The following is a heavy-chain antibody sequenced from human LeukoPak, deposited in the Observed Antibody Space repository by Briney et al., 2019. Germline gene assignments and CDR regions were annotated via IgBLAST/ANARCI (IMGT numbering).Heavy chain of an antibody. CDR2: INPNSGGT. J-gene: IGHJ4*02. V-gene: IGHV1-2*02. D-gene: IGHD3-3*01. Sequence: ASVKVSCKASGYTFTGYYMHWVRQAPGQGLEWMGWINPNSGGTKYAQKLQGRVTMTTDISTSTVYMELRSLRSDDTAVYYCARDEPFRDNNDFWSGASPVTLFDYWGQGTLVTVSS. CDR1: GYTFTGYY. CDR3: ARDEPFRDNNDFWSGASPVTLFDY.